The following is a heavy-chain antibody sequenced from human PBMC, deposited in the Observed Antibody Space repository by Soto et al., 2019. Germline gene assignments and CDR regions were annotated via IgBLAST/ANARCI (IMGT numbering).Heavy chain of an antibody. D-gene: IGHD3-10*01. V-gene: IGHV4-34*01. CDR2: INHSGST. Sequence: TLSLTCAVYDGSFIGYYWNWIRHPPGKGLGWIGEINHSGSTNYNPSLKSRVTILVDTSKNQFSLKLNSVTAADTAVYYCARGTRVRGVITQWGQGTLVTVSS. J-gene: IGHJ4*02. CDR3: ARGTRVRGVITQ. CDR1: DGSFIGYY.